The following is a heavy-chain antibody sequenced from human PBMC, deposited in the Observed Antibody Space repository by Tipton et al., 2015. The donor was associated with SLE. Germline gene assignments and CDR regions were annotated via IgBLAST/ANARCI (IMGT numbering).Heavy chain of an antibody. CDR3: ARGAGTGY. J-gene: IGHJ4*02. CDR2: MNQDGSQK. D-gene: IGHD6-13*01. Sequence: SLRLSCAASGFTFRTYWMSWARQAPGKGLEWVANMNQDGSQKSYVDSVKGRFIISRDNAKNSLYLQMVGLRPEDTAVYYCARGAGTGYWGQGTLVTVSS. CDR1: GFTFRTYW. V-gene: IGHV3-7*01.